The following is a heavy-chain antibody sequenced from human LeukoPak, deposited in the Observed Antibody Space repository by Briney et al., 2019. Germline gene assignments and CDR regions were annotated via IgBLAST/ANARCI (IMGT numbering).Heavy chain of an antibody. CDR1: GASISSGGYY. D-gene: IGHD3-10*01. Sequence: SETLSLTCTVSGASISSGGYYWSWIRQPAGKGLEYLGRIYSTGSTNYNPSLRSRVTISVDTSKNHFSLKLSSVTAADTAVYYCARDQTYSGSGIYTYFDYWGQGILVTVSS. CDR3: ARDQTYSGSGIYTYFDY. V-gene: IGHV4-61*02. CDR2: IYSTGST. J-gene: IGHJ4*02.